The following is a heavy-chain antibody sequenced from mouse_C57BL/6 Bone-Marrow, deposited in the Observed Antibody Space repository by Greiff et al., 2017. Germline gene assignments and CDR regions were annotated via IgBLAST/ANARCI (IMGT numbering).Heavy chain of an antibody. J-gene: IGHJ4*01. CDR1: GYTFTDYY. V-gene: IGHV1-19*01. Sequence: DVQLQESGPVLVKPGASVKMSCKASGYTFTDYYMNWVKQSHGKSLEWIGVINPYNGGTSYNQKFKGKATLTVDKSSSTAYMELNSLTSEDSAVYYCARLWDAMDYWGQGTSVTVSS. CDR2: INPYNGGT. D-gene: IGHD4-1*01. CDR3: ARLWDAMDY.